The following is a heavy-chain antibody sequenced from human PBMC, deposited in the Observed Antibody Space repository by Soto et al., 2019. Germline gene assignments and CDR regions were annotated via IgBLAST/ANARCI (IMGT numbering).Heavy chain of an antibody. D-gene: IGHD3-22*01. CDR2: ISGSGGST. CDR1: GFTFSSYA. CDR3: AKALYYDSSGYPD. Sequence: GGSLRLSCAASGFTFSSYAMSWVRQAPGRGLEWVSAISGSGGSTYYADSVKGRFTISRDNSKNTLYLQMNSLRAEDTAVYYCAKALYYDSSGYPDWGQGTLVTVSS. V-gene: IGHV3-23*01. J-gene: IGHJ4*02.